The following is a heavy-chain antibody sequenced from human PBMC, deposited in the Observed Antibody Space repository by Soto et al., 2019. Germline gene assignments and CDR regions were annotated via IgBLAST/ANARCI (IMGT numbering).Heavy chain of an antibody. CDR2: IYPGDSDT. CDR1: GYSFTNYW. CDR3: ARAYYYASSGYYVY. D-gene: IGHD3-22*01. Sequence: GESLKISCKVSGYSFTNYWIAWVRQMPGKGLEWMGIIYPGDSDTTYSPSFQGQVTISADKSLSTAYLQWSSLKASDTAMYYCARAYYYASSGYYVYWGQGTLVTVS. J-gene: IGHJ4*02. V-gene: IGHV5-51*01.